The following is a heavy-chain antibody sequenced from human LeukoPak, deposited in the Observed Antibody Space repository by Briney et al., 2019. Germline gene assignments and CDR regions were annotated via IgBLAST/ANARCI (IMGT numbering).Heavy chain of an antibody. J-gene: IGHJ4*02. CDR2: IKQDGSEK. CDR3: ARGGAVRPDY. Sequence: GGSLRLSCAASGFTFSTYSMNWVRQAPGKGLEWVANIKQDGSEKYYVDSVKGRFTISRDNARNSLYLQMNSLRAEDTAVYYCARGGAVRPDYWGQGTLVTVSS. D-gene: IGHD6-6*01. V-gene: IGHV3-7*01. CDR1: GFTFSTYS.